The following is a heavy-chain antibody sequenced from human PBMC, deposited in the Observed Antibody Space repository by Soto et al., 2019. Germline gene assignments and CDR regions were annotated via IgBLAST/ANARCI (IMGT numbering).Heavy chain of an antibody. CDR1: GGTFSSYA. D-gene: IGHD3-16*01. V-gene: IGHV1-69*13. CDR3: ARDSERFGQYYYRMDV. J-gene: IGHJ6*02. Sequence: AVKVSCKASGGTFSSYAISWVRQAPGQGLEWMGGIIPIFGTANYAQKFQGRVTITADESTSTAYMELSSLRSEDTAVYYCARDSERFGQYYYRMDVWGQGTTVTVFS. CDR2: IIPIFGTA.